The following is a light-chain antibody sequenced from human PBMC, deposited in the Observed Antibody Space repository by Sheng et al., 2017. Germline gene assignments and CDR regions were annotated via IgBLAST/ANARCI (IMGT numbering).Light chain of an antibody. Sequence: IVMTQSPAALSVSPGERATLSCRASQSVSINLAWYQQKPGQAPGSSSMVHQPGPTGIPARFSGSGSGTEFTLTISSLQSEDFAVYYCQHYENWPYSFGQGTKLEIK. CDR2: VH. V-gene: IGKV3-15*01. J-gene: IGKJ2*03. CDR3: QHYENWPYS. CDR1: QSVSIN.